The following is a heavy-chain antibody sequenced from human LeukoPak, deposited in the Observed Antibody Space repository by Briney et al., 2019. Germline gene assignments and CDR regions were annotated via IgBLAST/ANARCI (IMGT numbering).Heavy chain of an antibody. Sequence: SETLSLTCAVYGGSFSGYYWSWIRQPPGKGLEWIGEINHSGSTNYNPSLKSGVTISVDTSKTQFSLKLSSVPAADTAVYYCARGSADHRGFDYWGQGTLVTVSS. CDR3: ARGSADHRGFDY. V-gene: IGHV4-34*01. CDR2: INHSGST. D-gene: IGHD1-14*01. CDR1: GGSFSGYY. J-gene: IGHJ4*02.